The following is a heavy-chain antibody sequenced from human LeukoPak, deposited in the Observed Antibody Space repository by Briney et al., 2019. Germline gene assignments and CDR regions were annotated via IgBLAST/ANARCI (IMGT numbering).Heavy chain of an antibody. D-gene: IGHD3-16*01. CDR1: GFTLSTYP. Sequence: GSLRLSCAASGFTLSTYPMSWVRQAPGKGLEWVSGMSGSGGNTYYADFVKGRFTISRDNSKNTLYLQMGTLTAEDTAIYFCAKDSLPSYGGYFDFWGQGTLVTVSS. CDR3: AKDSLPSYGGYFDF. J-gene: IGHJ4*02. CDR2: MSGSGGNT. V-gene: IGHV3-23*01.